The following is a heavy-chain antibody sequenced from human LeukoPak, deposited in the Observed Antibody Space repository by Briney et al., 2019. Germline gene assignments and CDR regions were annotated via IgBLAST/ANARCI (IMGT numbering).Heavy chain of an antibody. CDR1: GYTFTSYY. D-gene: IGHD3-22*01. Sequence: ASVKVSCKASGYTFTSYYMHWVRQAPGQGLEWMGIISPSGGSTSYAQKFQGRVTMTRDTSTSTVYMELSSLRSEDTAVYYCARGAAPYYYDSSGYLPFDYWGQGTLVTVSS. J-gene: IGHJ4*02. CDR2: ISPSGGST. V-gene: IGHV1-46*01. CDR3: ARGAAPYYYDSSGYLPFDY.